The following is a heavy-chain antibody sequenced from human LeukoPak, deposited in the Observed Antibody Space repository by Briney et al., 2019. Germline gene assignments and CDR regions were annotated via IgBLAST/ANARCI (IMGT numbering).Heavy chain of an antibody. CDR1: GYTFTGYY. V-gene: IGHV1-2*02. Sequence: RASVKVSCKASGYTFTGYYMHWVRQAPGQGLEWMGWINPNSGGTNYAQKFQGRVTMTRDTSISTAYMELSRLRSDDTAVYYCARDTHRTSDAFDIWGQGTMVTVSS. CDR2: INPNSGGT. J-gene: IGHJ3*02. CDR3: ARDTHRTSDAFDI.